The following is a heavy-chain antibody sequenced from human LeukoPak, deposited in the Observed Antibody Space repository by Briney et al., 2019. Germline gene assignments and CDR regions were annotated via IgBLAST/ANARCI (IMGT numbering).Heavy chain of an antibody. CDR1: GGSISSGDYY. J-gene: IGHJ4*02. CDR3: ARYYYDSSGSPLDY. CDR2: IYYSGST. Sequence: PSETLSLTCTVSGGSISSGDYYWSWIRQPPGKGLEWIGYIYYSGSTYYNLSLKSRVTISVDTSKNQFSLKLSSVTAADTAVYYCARYYYDSSGSPLDYWGQGTLVTVSS. V-gene: IGHV4-30-4*01. D-gene: IGHD3-22*01.